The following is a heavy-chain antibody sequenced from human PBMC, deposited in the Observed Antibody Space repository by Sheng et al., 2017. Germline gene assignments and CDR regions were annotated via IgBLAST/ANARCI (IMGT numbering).Heavy chain of an antibody. Sequence: QVQLVQSGAEVKKPGSSVKVSCKASGGTFSSYAISWVRQAPGQGLEWMGGIIPIFGTANYAQKFQGRVTITTDESTNTAYMELSSLRSEDTAVYYCARVEAAAGWVRHYYYYMDVWGKGTTVTVSS. CDR3: ARVEAAAGWVRHYYYYMDV. D-gene: IGHD6-13*01. CDR1: GGTFSSYA. CDR2: IIPIFGTA. V-gene: IGHV1-69*05. J-gene: IGHJ6*03.